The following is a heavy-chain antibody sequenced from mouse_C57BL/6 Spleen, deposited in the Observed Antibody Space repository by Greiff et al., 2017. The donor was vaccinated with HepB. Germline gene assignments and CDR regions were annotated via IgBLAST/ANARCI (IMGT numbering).Heavy chain of an antibody. CDR2: ISNLAYSI. CDR3: ARTSIYDYGGYFDV. D-gene: IGHD2-4*01. Sequence: EVQRVESGGGLVQPGGSLKLSCAASGFTFSDYGMAWVRQAPRKGPEWVAFISNLAYSIYYADTVTGRFTISRENAKNTLYLEMSSLRSEDTAMYYCARTSIYDYGGYFDVWGTGTTVTVSS. J-gene: IGHJ1*03. CDR1: GFTFSDYG. V-gene: IGHV5-15*01.